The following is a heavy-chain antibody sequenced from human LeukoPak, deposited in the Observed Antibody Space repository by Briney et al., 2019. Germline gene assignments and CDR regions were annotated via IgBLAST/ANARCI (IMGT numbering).Heavy chain of an antibody. V-gene: IGHV1-2*02. CDR3: HYYDSQGFGY. CDR1: GYTSTGYY. D-gene: IGHD3-22*01. J-gene: IGHJ4*02. Sequence: ASVEVSCKVSGYTSTGYYMHWVRQAPGQGLEWMGWINPNSGGTNYAQKFQGRVTMTRDTSISTAYMEVSRLRSDDTAVYYCHYYDSQGFGYWGQGSLVTVSS. CDR2: INPNSGGT.